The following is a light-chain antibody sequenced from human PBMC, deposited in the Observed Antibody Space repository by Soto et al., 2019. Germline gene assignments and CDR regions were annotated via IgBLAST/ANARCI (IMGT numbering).Light chain of an antibody. J-gene: IGKJ1*01. CDR1: QSVSSY. V-gene: IGKV3-15*01. CDR2: GAS. Sequence: EIVMTQSPATLSVSPGERATLSCRASQSVSSYLAWYQQRPGQAPRLLIYGASTRATGTPARFGGSGSGTDFTLTISSLQSEDFAVYYCQQYHDWPPTWTFGQGTKVEIK. CDR3: QQYHDWPPTWT.